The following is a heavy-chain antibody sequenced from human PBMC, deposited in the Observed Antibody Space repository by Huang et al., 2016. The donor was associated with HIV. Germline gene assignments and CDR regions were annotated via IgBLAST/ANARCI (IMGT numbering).Heavy chain of an antibody. Sequence: QVQLVESGGGVVQPGRSLRLSCAASGFTFSNYGVHWVRQAPGKGLEWGAAISYDGSSQYYSDAVKGRFTISRDDSQNTLYLQMSSLRAEDTAVYFCAKDREDSAYQLDYWGQGTRVTVSS. V-gene: IGHV3-30*18. CDR2: ISYDGSSQ. D-gene: IGHD5-12*01. J-gene: IGHJ4*02. CDR1: GFTFSNYG. CDR3: AKDREDSAYQLDY.